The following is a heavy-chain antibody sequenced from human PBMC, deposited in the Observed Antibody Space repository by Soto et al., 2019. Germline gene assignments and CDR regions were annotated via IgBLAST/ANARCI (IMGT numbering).Heavy chain of an antibody. Sequence: QVQLVQSGAEVRKPGSSVQVSCKASGGAFYTYTFSWVRQAPGQGLEWMGSITPIYPTTNYAEKFQGRLTVTADGSTNMAYMELNSLTSEDTAVYYCARIPRYSFPTSDDLDSWGQGTLVTGSS. CDR2: ITPIYPTT. CDR1: GGAFYTYT. J-gene: IGHJ4*02. CDR3: ARIPRYSFPTSDDLDS. D-gene: IGHD5-18*01. V-gene: IGHV1-69*15.